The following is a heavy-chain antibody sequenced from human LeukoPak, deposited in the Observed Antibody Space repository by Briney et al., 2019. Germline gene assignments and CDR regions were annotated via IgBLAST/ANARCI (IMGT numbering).Heavy chain of an antibody. CDR3: AKDQTRTTVTRFDN. V-gene: IGHV3-30*02. J-gene: IGHJ4*02. D-gene: IGHD4-11*01. CDR2: IRYDGGNK. CDR1: GFTFSSYG. Sequence: PGGSLRLSCAASGFTFSSYGMHWVRQAPGKGLEWVAFIRYDGGNKYYADSVKGRFTISRDNSKNTLYLQMNSLRAEDTAVYYCAKDQTRTTVTRFDNGGQGTLVTVSS.